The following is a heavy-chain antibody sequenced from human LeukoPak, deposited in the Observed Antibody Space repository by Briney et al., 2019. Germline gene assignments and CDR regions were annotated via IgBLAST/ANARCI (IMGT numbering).Heavy chain of an antibody. Sequence: SETLSPTCTVSGGSVSSGSYYWSWIRQPPGKGLEWIGYIYYSGSTNYNPSLKSRVTISLDTSRNQFSLKLRSVTAADTAVYYCARDRNYYDSSFQHWGQGTLVTVSS. V-gene: IGHV4-61*01. CDR1: GGSVSSGSYY. J-gene: IGHJ1*01. CDR3: ARDRNYYDSSFQH. CDR2: IYYSGST. D-gene: IGHD3-22*01.